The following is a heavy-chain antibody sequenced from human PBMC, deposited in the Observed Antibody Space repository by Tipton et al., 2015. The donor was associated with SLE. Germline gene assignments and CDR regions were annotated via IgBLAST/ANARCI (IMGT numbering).Heavy chain of an antibody. CDR3: ARVTELLWFGEARGWFDP. D-gene: IGHD3-10*01. J-gene: IGHJ5*02. CDR2: ISSSSSTI. Sequence: GSLRLSCAASGFTFSSYSMNWVRQAPGKGLEWVSYISSSSSTIYYADSVKGRFTISRDNAKKSLYLQMNSLRAEDTAVYYCARVTELLWFGEARGWFDPWGQGTLVTVSS. V-gene: IGHV3-48*01. CDR1: GFTFSSYS.